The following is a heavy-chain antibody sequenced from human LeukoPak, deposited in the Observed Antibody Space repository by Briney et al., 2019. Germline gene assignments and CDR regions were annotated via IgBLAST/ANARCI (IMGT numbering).Heavy chain of an antibody. D-gene: IGHD3-22*01. V-gene: IGHV4-39*01. J-gene: IGHJ4*02. Sequence: PSETLSLTCTVSGGSISSSSYYWGWIRQPPGKGLEWIGSIYYSGSTYYNPSLKSRVTISVDTSKNQFSLKLSSVTAADTAVYYCARDYYDSSGYFQPTWSHPFDHWGQGTLVTVSS. CDR2: IYYSGST. CDR1: GGSISSSSYY. CDR3: ARDYYDSSGYFQPTWSHPFDH.